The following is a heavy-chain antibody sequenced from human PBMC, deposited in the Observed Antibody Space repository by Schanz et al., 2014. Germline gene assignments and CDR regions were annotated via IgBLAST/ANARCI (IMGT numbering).Heavy chain of an antibody. CDR2: IWYDGSKT. J-gene: IGHJ4*02. Sequence: QVQLVESGGGVVQPGGSLRLSCAASGFIFGDYAIHWVRQAPGKGLEWVAVIWYDGSKTYYVDSVKGRFTISRDNAKNSLYLQMNSLRPEDTAVYYCAKYGGELGVSFEYWGQGTLVTVSS. CDR3: AKYGGELGVSFEY. V-gene: IGHV3-33*03. CDR1: GFIFGDYA. D-gene: IGHD7-27*01.